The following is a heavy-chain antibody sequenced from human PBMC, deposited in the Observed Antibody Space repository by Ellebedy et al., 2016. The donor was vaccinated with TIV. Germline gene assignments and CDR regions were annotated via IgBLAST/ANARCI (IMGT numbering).Heavy chain of an antibody. CDR1: RFTFSSYA. Sequence: PGGSLRLSCAASRFTFSSYAMSWVRQAPGKGLEWVSGISGSGDSTYYADSVKGRFTISRDNSTSTLYLQMNSLRVEDSAKYYWAKERVIRGVMGANDYWGRGTLVTVSS. CDR3: AKERVIRGVMGANDY. J-gene: IGHJ4*02. CDR2: ISGSGDST. D-gene: IGHD3-10*01. V-gene: IGHV3-23*01.